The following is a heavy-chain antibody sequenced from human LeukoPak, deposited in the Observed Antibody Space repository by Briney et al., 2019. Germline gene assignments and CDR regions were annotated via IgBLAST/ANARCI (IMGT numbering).Heavy chain of an antibody. CDR1: GSTFSSYE. V-gene: IGHV3-48*03. J-gene: IGHJ6*04. Sequence: GGSLRLSCAASGSTFSSYEMNWVRQAPGKGLEWVSYISSSGSTIYYADSVKGRFTISRDNAKNSLYLQMSSLRAEDTAVYYCAELGITMIGGVWGKGTTVTISS. CDR2: ISSSGSTI. D-gene: IGHD3-10*02. CDR3: AELGITMIGGV.